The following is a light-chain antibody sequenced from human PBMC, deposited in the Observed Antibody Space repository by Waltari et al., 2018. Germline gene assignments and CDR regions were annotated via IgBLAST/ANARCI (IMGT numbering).Light chain of an antibody. CDR1: QSVNSR. V-gene: IGKV3-15*01. CDR2: GAS. CDR3: QQYNDWPLT. Sequence: EIVMTQSPATLSASPGERVTLSCRASQSVNSRLAWYQQKPGQAPTLLIYGASTSATGIPARFSGSGSATEFTLTISSLQSEDFAVYYCQQYNDWPLTFGQGTKVEIK. J-gene: IGKJ1*01.